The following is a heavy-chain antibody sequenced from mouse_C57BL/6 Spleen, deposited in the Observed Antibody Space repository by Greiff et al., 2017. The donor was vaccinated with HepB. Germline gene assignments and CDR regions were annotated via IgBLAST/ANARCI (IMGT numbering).Heavy chain of an antibody. V-gene: IGHV5-12*01. CDR1: GFTFSDYY. CDR3: ARQSYYYGSSYYFDY. J-gene: IGHJ2*01. D-gene: IGHD1-1*01. Sequence: EVKLQESGGGLVQPGGSLKLSCAASGFTFSDYYMYWVRQTPEKRLEWVAYISNGGGSTYYPDTVKGRFTISRDNAKNTLYLQMSRLKSEDTAMYYCARQSYYYGSSYYFDYWGQGTTLTVSS. CDR2: ISNGGGST.